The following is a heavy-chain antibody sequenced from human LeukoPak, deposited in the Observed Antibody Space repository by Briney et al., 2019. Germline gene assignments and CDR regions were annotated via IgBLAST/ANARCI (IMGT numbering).Heavy chain of an antibody. CDR2: TYYRSKWYN. J-gene: IGHJ4*02. CDR3: ARQYCSYWSTYDY. V-gene: IGHV6-1*01. CDR1: GDSVSRNGAG. D-gene: IGHD6-6*01. Sequence: SQTLSLTCAISGDSVSRNGAGWNWIRQSPSRGLEWLGRTYYRSKWYNDYAESVKSRITINADTSKNQFSLQLNSVTPEDTAVYYCARQYCSYWSTYDYWGQGTLVTVSS.